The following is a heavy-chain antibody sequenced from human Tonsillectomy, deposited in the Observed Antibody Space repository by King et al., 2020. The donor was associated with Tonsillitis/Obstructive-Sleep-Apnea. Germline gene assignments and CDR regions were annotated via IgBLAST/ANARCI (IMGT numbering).Heavy chain of an antibody. J-gene: IGHJ4*02. CDR2: IYWDDDK. D-gene: IGHD4-17*01. CDR3: AHAPPITVTNFFFYY. Sequence: TLQESGPTLVKPTQTLTLTCSFSGFSLRTYGVGVGWIRQPPGEAPEWLALIYWDDDKRCSPSLKSRLTITKDTSKNQVVLTMTNMDPVDTATYHCAHAPPITVTNFFFYYWGQGTLVTASS. CDR1: GFSLRTYGVG. V-gene: IGHV2-5*02.